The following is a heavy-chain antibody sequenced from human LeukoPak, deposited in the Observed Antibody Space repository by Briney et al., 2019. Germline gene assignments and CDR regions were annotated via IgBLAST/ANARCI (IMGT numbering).Heavy chain of an antibody. CDR3: ARSRSIRRVGITIFGVVIDAFDI. V-gene: IGHV1-69*13. J-gene: IGHJ3*02. CDR2: FILIFGTA. D-gene: IGHD3-3*01. CDR1: GGTFSSYA. Sequence: SVKVSCKASGGTFSSYAISWVRQAPGQGLEWMGGFILIFGTANYAQKFQGRVTITADESTSPAYMELSSLRPEDTAVYYCARSRSIRRVGITIFGVVIDAFDIWGQGTMVTVSS.